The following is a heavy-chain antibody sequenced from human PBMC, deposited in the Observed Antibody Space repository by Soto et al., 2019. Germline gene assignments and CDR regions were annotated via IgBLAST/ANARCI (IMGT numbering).Heavy chain of an antibody. V-gene: IGHV1-69*13. D-gene: IGHD2-21*02. CDR2: IIPIFGTA. CDR3: ARAPQYCGGDCYFDY. Sequence: SVKVSCKASGGTFSSYAISWVRQAPGQGLEWMGGIIPIFGTANYAQKFQGRVTITADESTSTAYMELSSLRSEDTAVYYCARAPQYCGGDCYFDYWGQGTLVTVSS. J-gene: IGHJ4*02. CDR1: GGTFSSYA.